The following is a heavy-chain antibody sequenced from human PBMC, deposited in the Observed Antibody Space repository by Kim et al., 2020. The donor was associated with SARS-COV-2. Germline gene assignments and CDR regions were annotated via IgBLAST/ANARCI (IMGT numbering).Heavy chain of an antibody. CDR2: IYYSGST. Sequence: SETLSLTCTVSGGSISSGGYYWSWIRQHPGKGLEWIGYIYYSGSTYYNPSLKSRVTISVDTSKNQFSLKLSSVTAADTAVYYCARKGAAEIDYWGQGTLVTVSS. D-gene: IGHD6-13*01. CDR1: GGSISSGGYY. V-gene: IGHV4-31*03. CDR3: ARKGAAEIDY. J-gene: IGHJ4*02.